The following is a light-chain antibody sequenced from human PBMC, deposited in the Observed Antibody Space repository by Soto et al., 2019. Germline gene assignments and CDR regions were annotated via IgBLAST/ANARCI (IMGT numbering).Light chain of an antibody. J-gene: IGKJ3*01. CDR2: KAS. CDR1: QSISSW. CDR3: QQYNDYLLT. V-gene: IGKV1-5*03. Sequence: DIQMTQSPSTLSASVGARVTITCRASQSISSWLAWYQQKPGKAPKLLIYKASNLESGVPSRFSGSGSGTEFTLTISSLQPDDFATYYCQQYNDYLLTFGPGTKVDFK.